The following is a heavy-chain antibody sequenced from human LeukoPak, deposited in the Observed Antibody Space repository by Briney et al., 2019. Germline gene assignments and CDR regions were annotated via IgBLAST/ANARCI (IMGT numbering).Heavy chain of an antibody. V-gene: IGHV4-34*01. CDR1: GGSFSGYY. CDR2: INHSGST. Sequence: SETLSLTCAVYGGSFSGYYWSWIRQPPGKGLEWIGEINHSGSTYYNPSLKSRVTISVDTSKNQFSLKLSSVTAADTAVYYCARPATLTSHFDYWGQGTLVTVSS. D-gene: IGHD4/OR15-4a*01. CDR3: ARPATLTSHFDY. J-gene: IGHJ4*02.